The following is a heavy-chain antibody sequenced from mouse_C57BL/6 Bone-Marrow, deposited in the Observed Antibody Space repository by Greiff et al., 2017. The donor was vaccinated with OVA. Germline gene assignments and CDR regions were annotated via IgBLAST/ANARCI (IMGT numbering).Heavy chain of an antibody. CDR1: GYTFTSSW. CDR3: GRREWLLTFAY. V-gene: IGHV1-7*01. CDR2: INPSSGYT. Sequence: QVQLQQSGPELVKPGASVKLSCKASGYTFTSSWMHWVKQRPGQGLEWIGYINPSSGYTKYNQKFKDKATLTADKSSSTAYMQLSSLTYEDSAVYYCGRREWLLTFAYWGQGTLVTVSA. D-gene: IGHD2-3*01. J-gene: IGHJ3*01.